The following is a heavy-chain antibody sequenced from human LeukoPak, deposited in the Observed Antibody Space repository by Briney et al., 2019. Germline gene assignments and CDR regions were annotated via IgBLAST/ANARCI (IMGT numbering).Heavy chain of an antibody. CDR1: GYTSTGYY. J-gene: IGHJ4*02. V-gene: IGHV1-2*04. Sequence: ASVKVSCKASGYTSTGYYMHWVRQAPGQGLEWMGWINPNSGGTNYAQKFQGWVTMTRDTSISTAYMELSRLRSDDTAVYYCERGLDRQQLVVPGYWGQGTLVTVSS. D-gene: IGHD6-13*01. CDR3: ERGLDRQQLVVPGY. CDR2: INPNSGGT.